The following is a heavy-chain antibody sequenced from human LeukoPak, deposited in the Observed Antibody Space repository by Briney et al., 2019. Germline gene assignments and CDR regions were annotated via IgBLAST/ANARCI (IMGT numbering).Heavy chain of an antibody. CDR2: INHSGST. J-gene: IGHJ4*02. V-gene: IGHV4-34*01. CDR3: ARAPGHYYDSSGYLFDY. D-gene: IGHD3-22*01. Sequence: PSETLSLTCAVYGGSFSGYYWSWIRQPPGKGLEWIGEINHSGSTNYNPSLKSRVTISVDTSKNQFSLKLSSVTAADRAVYYCARAPGHYYDSSGYLFDYWGQGTLVTVSS. CDR1: GGSFSGYY.